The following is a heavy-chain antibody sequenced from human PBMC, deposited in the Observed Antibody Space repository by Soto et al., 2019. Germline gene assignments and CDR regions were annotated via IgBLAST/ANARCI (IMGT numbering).Heavy chain of an antibody. Sequence: QVQLQESGPGLVKPSQTLSLTCTVSGGSISSGNYYWSWIRQSPGKGLEWIAFISYSGSTYYSASLQSRVTMSVDTSKNQFSLTLNFVTAADTAVYYCATMGTPATGLYYFDYWGQGTLVTVSS. CDR3: ATMGTPATGLYYFDY. V-gene: IGHV4-30-4*01. J-gene: IGHJ4*02. CDR1: GGSISSGNYY. CDR2: ISYSGST. D-gene: IGHD1-7*01.